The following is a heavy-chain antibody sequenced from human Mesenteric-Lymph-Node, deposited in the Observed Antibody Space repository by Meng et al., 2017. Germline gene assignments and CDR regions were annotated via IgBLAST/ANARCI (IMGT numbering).Heavy chain of an antibody. V-gene: IGHV4-34*01. CDR3: ARTIGGADIVVVPAAYYFDY. Sequence: QVQLQQWGAGLLKPSETLSLTCAVYGGSFSGYYWSWSRQPPGKGLEWIGETNHSGSTNYNPSLKSRVTISVDTSKNQFSLKLSSVTAADTAVYYCARTIGGADIVVVPAAYYFDYWGQGTLVTVSS. CDR2: TNHSGST. J-gene: IGHJ4*02. CDR1: GGSFSGYY. D-gene: IGHD2-2*01.